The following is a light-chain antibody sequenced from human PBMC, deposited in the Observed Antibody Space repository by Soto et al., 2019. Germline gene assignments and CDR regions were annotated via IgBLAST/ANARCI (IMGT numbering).Light chain of an antibody. J-gene: IGKJ1*01. V-gene: IGKV1-39*01. CDR2: AAS. CDR3: QQSYNTPQT. Sequence: DIQMAQSPSFLSASVGDRVTITCRASQGIRNDLGWYQQKPGKAPKRLIYAASSLQSGVPSRFSGSGSGTDYTLTISSLQPEDFATYYCQQSYNTPQTFGQGTKVDIK. CDR1: QGIRND.